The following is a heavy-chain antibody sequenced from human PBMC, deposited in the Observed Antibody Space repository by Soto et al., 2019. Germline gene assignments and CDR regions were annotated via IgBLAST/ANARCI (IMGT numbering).Heavy chain of an antibody. CDR3: ARPVPYHILAPPCLLDS. Sequence: QLRLQESGPGRVKPSETLSLTCTVSGGSITNTDHFWGWTLQSPGRGLEWVVSIYYTGTTYYSPALKHRVSLSVDTSRNQFSPTLSSCTAADTAMYSCARPVPYHILAPPCLLDSWGPGYQVIVSS. CDR2: IYYTGTT. CDR1: GGSITNTDHF. V-gene: IGHV4-39*01. J-gene: IGHJ4*02. D-gene: IGHD3-9*01.